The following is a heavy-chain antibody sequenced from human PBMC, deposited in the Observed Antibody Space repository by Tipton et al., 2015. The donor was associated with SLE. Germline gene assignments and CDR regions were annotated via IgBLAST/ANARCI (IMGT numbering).Heavy chain of an antibody. V-gene: IGHV4-34*01. CDR3: ARGGRYGYFDY. J-gene: IGHJ4*02. CDR1: GGSISSYY. Sequence: LRLSCTVSGGSISSYYWSWIRQPPGKGLEWIGEINHGGSTNYNPSLKSRVTISVDTSKNQFSLKLSSVTAADTAVYYCARGGRYGYFDYWGQGTLVTVSS. D-gene: IGHD3-16*01. CDR2: INHGGST.